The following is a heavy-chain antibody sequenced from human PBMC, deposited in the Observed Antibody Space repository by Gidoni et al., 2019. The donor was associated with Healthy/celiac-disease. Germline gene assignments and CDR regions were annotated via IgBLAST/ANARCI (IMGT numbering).Heavy chain of an antibody. D-gene: IGHD3-3*01. CDR1: GYTFTSYY. CDR3: ARDSAYYDFWSGYYTGYFQH. V-gene: IGHV1-46*01. CDR2: INPSGGST. Sequence: QVQLVQSGAEVKKPGASVKVSCKASGYTFTSYYMHWVRQAPGQGLEWMGIINPSGGSTSYAQKFQGRVTMTWDTSTSTVYMELSSLRSEDTAVYYCARDSAYYDFWSGYYTGYFQHWGQGTLVTVSS. J-gene: IGHJ1*01.